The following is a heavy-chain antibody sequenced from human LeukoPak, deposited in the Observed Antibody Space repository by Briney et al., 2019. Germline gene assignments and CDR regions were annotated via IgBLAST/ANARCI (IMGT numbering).Heavy chain of an antibody. D-gene: IGHD3-3*01. CDR3: ARLRGFTIFGVVIILDWFDP. CDR2: IYYSGST. V-gene: IGHV4-39*01. Sequence: SETLSLTCTVSGGSISSSSYYWGWIRQPPGKGLEWIGSIYYSGSTYYNPSLKSRVTISVDTSENQFSLKLSSVTAADTAVYYCARLRGFTIFGVVIILDWFDPWGQGTLVTVSS. CDR1: GGSISSSSYY. J-gene: IGHJ5*02.